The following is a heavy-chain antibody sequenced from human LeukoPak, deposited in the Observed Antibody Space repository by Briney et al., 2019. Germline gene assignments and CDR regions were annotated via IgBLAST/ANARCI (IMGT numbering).Heavy chain of an antibody. D-gene: IGHD2-8*01. CDR3: ARGDILLMVYLDPTPADAFDI. CDR1: GGSFSGYY. Sequence: SETLSLSCAVYGGSFSGYYWSWIRQPPGKGLEWIGEINHSGSTNYNPSLKSRVTISVDTSKNQFSLKLSSVTAADTAVYSCARGDILLMVYLDPTPADAFDIWGQGKIVTVSS. V-gene: IGHV4-34*01. CDR2: INHSGST. J-gene: IGHJ3*02.